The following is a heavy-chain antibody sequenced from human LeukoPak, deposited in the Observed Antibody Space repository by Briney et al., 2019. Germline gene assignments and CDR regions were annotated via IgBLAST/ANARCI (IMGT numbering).Heavy chain of an antibody. D-gene: IGHD7-27*01. V-gene: IGHV3-23*01. CDR2: ISGSGGST. CDR3: AKGLWDYYYYGMDV. Sequence: GGSLRLSCAASGFTFSSYAMSWVRQAPGKGLEWVSAISGSGGSTYYADSVKGRFTISRDNSKNTLYLQMNGLRAEDTAVYYCAKGLWDYYYYGMDVWGQGTTVTVSS. CDR1: GFTFSSYA. J-gene: IGHJ6*02.